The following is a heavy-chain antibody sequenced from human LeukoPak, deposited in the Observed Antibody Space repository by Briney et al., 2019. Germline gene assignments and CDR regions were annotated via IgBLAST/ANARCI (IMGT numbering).Heavy chain of an antibody. Sequence: SETLSLTCTVSGGSINSYCWSWIRQPPGKGLEWIGYIYYSASTNYNPSLKSRVTISVDTSKNQFSLKLSSVTAADTAVYYCARVIDCGGDCYLFDYWGQGTLVTVSS. CDR1: GGSINSYC. D-gene: IGHD2-21*02. CDR3: ARVIDCGGDCYLFDY. CDR2: IYYSAST. J-gene: IGHJ4*02. V-gene: IGHV4-59*01.